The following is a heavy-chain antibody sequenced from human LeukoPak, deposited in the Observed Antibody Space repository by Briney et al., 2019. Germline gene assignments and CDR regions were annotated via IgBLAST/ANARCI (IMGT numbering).Heavy chain of an antibody. V-gene: IGHV4-38-2*02. D-gene: IGHD1-26*01. CDR2: IYHSGST. J-gene: IGHJ4*02. CDR1: GYSISSGYY. Sequence: SETLSLTCAVSGYSISSGYYWGWIRQPPGKGLEWIGSIYHSGSTYYNPSLKSRVTISVDTSKNQFSLKLCSVTAADTAVYYCARDHSGSSWDFDYWGQGTLVTVSS. CDR3: ARDHSGSSWDFDY.